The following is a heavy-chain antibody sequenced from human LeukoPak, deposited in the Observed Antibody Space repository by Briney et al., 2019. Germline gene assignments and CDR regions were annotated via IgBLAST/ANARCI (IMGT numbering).Heavy chain of an antibody. V-gene: IGHV1-69*13. CDR2: IIPIFGTA. CDR1: GGTFSSYA. D-gene: IGHD3-10*01. CDR3: ARTRSITMVRGVIIHHIFPFDY. J-gene: IGHJ4*02. Sequence: PEASVKVSCKASGGTFSSYAISWVRQAPGQGLEWMGGIIPIFGTANYAQKFQGRVTITADESTSTAYMELSSLRSEDTAVYYCARTRSITMVRGVIIHHIFPFDYWGQGTLVTVSS.